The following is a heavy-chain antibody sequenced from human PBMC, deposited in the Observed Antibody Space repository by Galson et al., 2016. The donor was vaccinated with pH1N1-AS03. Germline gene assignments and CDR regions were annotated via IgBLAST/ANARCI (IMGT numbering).Heavy chain of an antibody. CDR2: IRGTSQIT. D-gene: IGHD1-26*01. CDR3: ARLSGIVPTGYYFAS. V-gene: IGHV3-23*01. J-gene: IGHJ4*02. CDR1: GFNFSTFA. Sequence: SLRLSCAASGFNFSTFAMSWVRRAPGKGLEWVSLIRGTSQITYYADSVKGRFTISKDNSKSTLFLQMNSLRAEDTAIYYCARLSGIVPTGYYFASWGQGTLGAVSS.